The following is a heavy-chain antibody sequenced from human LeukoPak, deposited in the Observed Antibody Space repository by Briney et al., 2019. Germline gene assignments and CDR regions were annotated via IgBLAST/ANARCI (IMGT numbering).Heavy chain of an antibody. CDR2: ISAYNGYT. D-gene: IGHD4-17*01. CDR1: GYTFTSYG. J-gene: IGHJ4*02. Sequence: GASVKVSCKASGYTFTSYGISWVRQAPGQGLEWMGWISAYNGYTNYAQKLQGRVTLTTDTSTSTAYMELRSLTSDDTALYYCARAGAAVTMFFDFWGQGTLVTVSS. CDR3: ARAGAAVTMFFDF. V-gene: IGHV1-18*01.